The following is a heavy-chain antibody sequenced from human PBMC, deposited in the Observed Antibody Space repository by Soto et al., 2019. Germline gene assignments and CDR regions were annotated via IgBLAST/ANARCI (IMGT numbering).Heavy chain of an antibody. CDR1: GLIFNGYG. CDR3: AREGNGYKYYFDY. D-gene: IGHD5-12*01. J-gene: IGHJ4*02. Sequence: QVQLVESGGGVVQPGRSLRLSCAASGLIFNGYGLHWVRQAPGKGLEWVAMISYDGSNKYYADSVKGRFTISRDNSKNTMYLQMNSLRPEDTAVYYCAREGNGYKYYFDYWGQGTLVTVSS. V-gene: IGHV3-30*04. CDR2: ISYDGSNK.